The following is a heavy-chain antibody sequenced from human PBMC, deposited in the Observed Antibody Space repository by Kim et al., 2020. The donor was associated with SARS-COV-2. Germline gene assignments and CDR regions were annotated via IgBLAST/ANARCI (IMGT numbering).Heavy chain of an antibody. Sequence: GGSLRLSCAASGFTFRIYWMNWVRQAPGKGLEWVANINEDGSEENYVESVMGRFTISRDNAKNSLYLQMTGLRVDDTAVYYCVRGSYNFDYWGQGTLVPVSS. CDR1: GFTFRIYW. D-gene: IGHD3-10*01. V-gene: IGHV3-7*03. CDR2: INEDGSEE. J-gene: IGHJ4*02. CDR3: VRGSYNFDY.